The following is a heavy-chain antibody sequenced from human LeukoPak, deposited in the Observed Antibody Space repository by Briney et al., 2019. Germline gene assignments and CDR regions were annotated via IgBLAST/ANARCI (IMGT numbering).Heavy chain of an antibody. V-gene: IGHV1-69*13. CDR2: IIPIFGTA. Sequence: ASVKVSCKASGGTFSSYAISWVRQAPGQGLEWMGGIIPIFGTANYAQKFQGRVTITADESTSTAYMELSSLRSEGTAVYYCAREDAGASGYYGLSPFDYWGQGTLVTVSS. D-gene: IGHD3-22*01. CDR1: GGTFSSYA. CDR3: AREDAGASGYYGLSPFDY. J-gene: IGHJ4*02.